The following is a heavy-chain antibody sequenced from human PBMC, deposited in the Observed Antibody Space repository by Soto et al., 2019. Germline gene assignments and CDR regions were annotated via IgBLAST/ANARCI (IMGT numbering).Heavy chain of an antibody. V-gene: IGHV3-53*02. D-gene: IGHD2-8*02. CDR3: ARETANTGGGLDV. Sequence: EVQVVETGGGLIQPGGSLRLSCAVSGFSVSHNYMTWVRQAPGKGLDWVSVIYRDGRPYYANSVKGRFTLSRDTSKNMVYLKMNSLRVEDPAVYYCARETANTGGGLDVWGQGAMVTVSS. CDR2: IYRDGRP. CDR1: GFSVSHNY. J-gene: IGHJ3*01.